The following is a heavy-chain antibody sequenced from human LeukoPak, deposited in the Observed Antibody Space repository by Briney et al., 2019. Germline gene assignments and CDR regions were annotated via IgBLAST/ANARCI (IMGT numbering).Heavy chain of an antibody. D-gene: IGHD1-26*01. Sequence: GGSLRLSCVASGFTFSTSWVTWVRQAPGTGLEWVANIDKHGNGKYYVNSVKGRFAISRDYASNSVFLQMDSLRAEDTSVYYCARDAGWGYYDLWGQGTPVTVSS. CDR1: GFTFSTSW. CDR3: ARDAGWGYYDL. CDR2: IDKHGNGK. V-gene: IGHV3-7*01. J-gene: IGHJ4*02.